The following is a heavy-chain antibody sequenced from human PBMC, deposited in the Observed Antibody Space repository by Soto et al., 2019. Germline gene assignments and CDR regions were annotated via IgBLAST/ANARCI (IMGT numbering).Heavy chain of an antibody. D-gene: IGHD1-26*01. CDR2: IYYSGTA. Sequence: QLQLRESGPGLVQPAQTLSLTCTVAGGSITGGFSYWTWVRQHPGKGLEWVGHIYYSGTAYYNPSLKSRVALSVDPSQNRFSPKLSSVTAADTAIYFCARSLPGGTVFYMDIWGEGTTVTVSS. CDR1: GGSITGGFSY. CDR3: ARSLPGGTVFYMDI. V-gene: IGHV4-31*03. J-gene: IGHJ6*03.